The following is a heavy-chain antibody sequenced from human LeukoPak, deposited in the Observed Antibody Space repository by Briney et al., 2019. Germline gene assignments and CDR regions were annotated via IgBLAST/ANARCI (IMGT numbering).Heavy chain of an antibody. CDR1: GGPFSGYF. D-gene: IGHD3-10*01. Sequence: SETLSLTCAVSGGPFSGYFWSWIRQSSGKGLEWIWEIHNSGTTNYNPSLNSRVTISEDTSKNQFYLNLSSVTAADTAVYYCARRYYYNLGSFPFDFWGQGTLVTVSS. J-gene: IGHJ4*02. V-gene: IGHV4-34*01. CDR2: IHNSGTT. CDR3: ARRYYYNLGSFPFDF.